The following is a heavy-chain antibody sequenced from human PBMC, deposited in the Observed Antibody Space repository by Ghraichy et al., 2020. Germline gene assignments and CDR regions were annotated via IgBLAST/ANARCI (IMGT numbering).Heavy chain of an antibody. V-gene: IGHV3-53*01. D-gene: IGHD6-13*01. CDR1: GFTVSSSY. J-gene: IGHJ4*02. CDR3: ASHIIAAAASFDY. Sequence: GGSLRLSCAAAGFTVSSSYMTWVRQAPGKGLEWVSVIYSDGSIFYADSVKGRFTISRDNSKNTLYLQMNSLRAEDTAVYYCASHIIAAAASFDYWGQGTLVTVSS. CDR2: IYSDGSI.